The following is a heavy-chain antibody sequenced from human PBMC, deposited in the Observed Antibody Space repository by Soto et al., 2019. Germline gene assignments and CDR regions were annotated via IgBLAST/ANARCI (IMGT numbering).Heavy chain of an antibody. CDR1: GFSLSNARMG. D-gene: IGHD3-3*01. V-gene: IGHV2-26*01. CDR3: ARMYYDFWSGAPGGLYYYLDV. CDR2: IFSNDEK. Sequence: KESGPVLVKPTETLTLTCTVSGFSLSNARMGVSWIRQPPGNALEWLAHIFSNDEKSYSTSLKSRPTISKVTSKSQVVLTMTNIDPVDTATYYCARMYYDFWSGAPGGLYYYLDVWGKGTTVTVSS. J-gene: IGHJ6*03.